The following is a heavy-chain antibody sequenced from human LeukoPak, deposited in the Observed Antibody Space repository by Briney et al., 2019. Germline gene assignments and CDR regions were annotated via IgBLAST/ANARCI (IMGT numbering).Heavy chain of an antibody. Sequence: GGSLRLSCAASGFTFTSYSMNWVRQAPGKGLEWVSTISGGGGSTYYADSVKGRFTISRDNSKNTLYLQVNSLRAEDTAVYYCAKSRTSTAYFNFDYWGQGTLVTVSS. CDR3: AKSRTSTAYFNFDY. V-gene: IGHV3-23*01. CDR1: GFTFTSYS. D-gene: IGHD3-22*01. CDR2: ISGGGGST. J-gene: IGHJ4*02.